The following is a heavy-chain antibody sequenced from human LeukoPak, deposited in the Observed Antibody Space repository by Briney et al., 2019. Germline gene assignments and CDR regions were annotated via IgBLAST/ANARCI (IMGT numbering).Heavy chain of an antibody. Sequence: PSETLSLTCTVSGGSISSYYWGWIRQPPGKGLEWIGSIYYSGSTYYNPSLKSRVTISVDTSKNQFSLKLSSVTAADTAVYYCARLRYDFWSGYYTPGDYWGQGTLVTVSS. V-gene: IGHV4-39*01. J-gene: IGHJ4*02. CDR2: IYYSGST. D-gene: IGHD3-3*01. CDR3: ARLRYDFWSGYYTPGDY. CDR1: GGSISSYY.